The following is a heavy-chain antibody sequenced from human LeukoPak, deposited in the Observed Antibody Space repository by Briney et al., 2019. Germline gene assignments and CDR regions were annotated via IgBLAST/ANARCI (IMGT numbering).Heavy chain of an antibody. Sequence: GGSLRLSCAASGFTFSSYAMSWVRQAPGKGLEWVSAISGSGGSTYYADSVKGRFTISRDNSKDTLYLQMNSLRAEDTAVYYCAKDRGGYCSGGSCYFDYWGQGTLVTVSS. CDR1: GFTFSSYA. CDR3: AKDRGGYCSGGSCYFDY. D-gene: IGHD2-15*01. CDR2: ISGSGGST. J-gene: IGHJ4*02. V-gene: IGHV3-23*01.